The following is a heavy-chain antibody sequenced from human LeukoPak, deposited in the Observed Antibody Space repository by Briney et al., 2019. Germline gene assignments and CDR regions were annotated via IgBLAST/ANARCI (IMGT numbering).Heavy chain of an antibody. D-gene: IGHD6-25*01. CDR3: ARADHKQQRLLDYYYYYMEV. CDR1: GYTLTELS. J-gene: IGHJ6*03. V-gene: IGHV1-2*02. CDR2: INPNRGGT. Sequence: ASVKVSFKVSGYTLTELSMHWVRQAPGQGLEWMGWINPNRGGTNYAQKFQGRVTMTRDTSTSTAYMELSRLRSDDAAVYYCARADHKQQRLLDYYYYYMEVGGKGTRVTVSS.